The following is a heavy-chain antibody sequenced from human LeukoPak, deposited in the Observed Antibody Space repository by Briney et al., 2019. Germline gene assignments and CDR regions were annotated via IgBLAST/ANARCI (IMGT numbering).Heavy chain of an antibody. D-gene: IGHD4-17*01. CDR2: ISSSSSYI. J-gene: IGHJ4*02. Sequence: GGSLRLSCAASGFTFSSYTMNWVRQAPGKGLEWVSSISSSSSYIYYADSVKGRFTISRDNAKNSLYLQTNSLRAEDTAVYYCARDLNYGDYAYWGQGTLVTVSS. CDR3: ARDLNYGDYAY. CDR1: GFTFSSYT. V-gene: IGHV3-21*01.